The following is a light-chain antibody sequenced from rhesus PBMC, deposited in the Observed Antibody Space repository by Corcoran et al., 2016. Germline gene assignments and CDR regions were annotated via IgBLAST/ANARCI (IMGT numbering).Light chain of an antibody. CDR2: AAS. CDR3: QQGYNTPFT. J-gene: IGKJ3*01. V-gene: IGKV1-18*01. CDR1: QGISSW. Sequence: DIQMTQSPSSLSASVGDKVTITCRASQGISSWLAWYQQKPGKALKLLIYAASSLKSGVPSRFSGSGSGTDYTLTISSLQPEDFATYYFQQGYNTPFTFGPGTKLDI.